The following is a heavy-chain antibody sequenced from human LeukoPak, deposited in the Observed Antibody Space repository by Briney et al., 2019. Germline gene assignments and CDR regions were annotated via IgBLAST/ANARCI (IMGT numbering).Heavy chain of an antibody. Sequence: PSETLSLTCTVSGGSISSYYWSWVRQPAGKGLEWVGYIYYSGSTNYNPSLKSLVTISVDTSKNQFSLKLSSVTAADTAVYYCARHTIITMVRGVPAPDYWGQGTLVTVSS. D-gene: IGHD3-10*01. CDR2: IYYSGST. CDR3: ARHTIITMVRGVPAPDY. V-gene: IGHV4-59*08. CDR1: GGSISSYY. J-gene: IGHJ4*02.